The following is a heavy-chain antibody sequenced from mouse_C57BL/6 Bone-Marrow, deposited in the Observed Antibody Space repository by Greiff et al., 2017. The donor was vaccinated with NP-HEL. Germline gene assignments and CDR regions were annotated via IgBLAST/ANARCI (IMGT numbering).Heavy chain of an antibody. CDR3: ARRRGVPLFDY. Sequence: QVQLQQPGAELVKPGASVKLSCKASGYTFTSYWMQWVKQRPGQGLEWIGEIDPSDSYTNYNQKFKGKATLTVDTASSTAYMQLSSLTSEDSAVYYCARRRGVPLFDYWGQGTTLTVSS. V-gene: IGHV1-50*01. CDR1: GYTFTSYW. CDR2: IDPSDSYT. D-gene: IGHD2-14*01. J-gene: IGHJ2*01.